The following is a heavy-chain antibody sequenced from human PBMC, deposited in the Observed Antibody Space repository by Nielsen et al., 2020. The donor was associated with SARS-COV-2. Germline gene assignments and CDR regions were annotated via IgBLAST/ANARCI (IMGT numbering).Heavy chain of an antibody. CDR2: ISGYNDKT. CDR1: GYTFSSYG. V-gene: IGHV1-18*01. CDR3: ARGPPTQLGGYYLQSASDF. Sequence: ASVKVSCKASGYTFSSYGIIWVRQAPGQGLEWMGWISGYNDKTNYPQSLQGRVTMTTDTATSTAYMELRSLRSDDTAVYYCARGPPTQLGGYYLQSASDFWGQRTLVTVSS. D-gene: IGHD3-3*01. J-gene: IGHJ4*02.